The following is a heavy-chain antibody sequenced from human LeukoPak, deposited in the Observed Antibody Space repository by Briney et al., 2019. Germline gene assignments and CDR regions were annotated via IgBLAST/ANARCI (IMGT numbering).Heavy chain of an antibody. CDR2: IFGSGGST. CDR3: SKSSGYYDSSGHYYFDY. CDR1: GFTFSSYA. D-gene: IGHD3-22*01. J-gene: IGHJ4*02. V-gene: IGHV3-23*01. Sequence: GGSLRLSCAASGFTFSSYAMYWVRQAPGKGLEWVSGIFGSGGSTHYADSVKGRFTISRDNSKNTVYLQMNSLRAEDTAVYYCSKSSGYYDSSGHYYFDYWGQGTLVTVSS.